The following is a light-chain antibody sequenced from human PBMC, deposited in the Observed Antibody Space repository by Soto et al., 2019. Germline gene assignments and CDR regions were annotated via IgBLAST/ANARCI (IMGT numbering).Light chain of an antibody. V-gene: IGKV3-11*01. Sequence: EIVLTQSPATLSLSPGERATLSCRASQSVSYYLAWYQQKPGQAPRLLIYDASNRATGIPARFSGSGSGTDFTLTISSLEPEDSAVFFCQPRSKRPGTFGQGTKLEI. CDR1: QSVSYY. CDR3: QPRSKRPGT. CDR2: DAS. J-gene: IGKJ2*01.